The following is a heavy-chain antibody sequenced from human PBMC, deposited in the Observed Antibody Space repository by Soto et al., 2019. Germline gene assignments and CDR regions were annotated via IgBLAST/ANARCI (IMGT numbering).Heavy chain of an antibody. CDR1: GYTFTSYG. CDR2: IIPIYVTA. J-gene: IGHJ5*02. V-gene: IGHV1-69*13. Sequence: GASVKVSCKASGYTFTSYGISWVRQAPGQGLEWMGGIIPIYVTANYAQKFQGRVTITADESTSTAYMELSSLRSDDMAVYYCARIGYYYDSHWFDPWGQGTLVTVSS. D-gene: IGHD3-22*01. CDR3: ARIGYYYDSHWFDP.